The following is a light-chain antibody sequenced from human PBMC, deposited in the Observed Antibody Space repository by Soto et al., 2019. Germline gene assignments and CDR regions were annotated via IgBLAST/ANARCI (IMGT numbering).Light chain of an antibody. CDR3: QQYNNWPLT. J-gene: IGKJ4*01. CDR1: QSFSSY. CDR2: DAS. Sequence: ETVLTQSPATLSLSPGERATLSCRASQSFSSYLAWYQQKPGQAPRLLIYDASNRATGIPARFSGSGSGTEFTLTISSLQSEDFAVYYCQQYNNWPLTFGGGTKVDI. V-gene: IGKV3-11*01.